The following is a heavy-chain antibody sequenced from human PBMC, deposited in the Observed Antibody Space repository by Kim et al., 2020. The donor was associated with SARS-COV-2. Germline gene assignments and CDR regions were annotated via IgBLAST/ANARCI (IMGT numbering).Heavy chain of an antibody. J-gene: IGHJ4*02. CDR3: VTVLGGPADN. V-gene: IGHV1-8*01. CDR1: GYSFTRFD. Sequence: ASVKVSCKASGYSFTRFDVNWVRQAPGQGPEWMGWLDPKTGTTGFAQKFQGRLTITRDTSKDTAYMELNRLTSDDTAGDYCVTVLGGPADNWGQGTLVTVSS. D-gene: IGHD3-10*01. CDR2: LDPKTGTT.